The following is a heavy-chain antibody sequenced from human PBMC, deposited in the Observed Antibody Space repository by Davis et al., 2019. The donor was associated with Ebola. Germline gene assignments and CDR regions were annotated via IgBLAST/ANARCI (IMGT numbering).Heavy chain of an antibody. V-gene: IGHV3-23*01. CDR2: ISGSGGST. J-gene: IGHJ6*02. CDR1: GFTFSSYA. D-gene: IGHD3-3*01. CDR3: ARDGGYYDFWSGYRHYYYYGMDV. Sequence: PGGSLRLSCAASGFTFSSYAMCWVRQAPGKGLEWVSAISGSGGSTYYADSVKGRFTISRDNSKNTLYLQMNSLRAEDTAVYYCARDGGYYDFWSGYRHYYYYGMDVWGQGTTVTVSS.